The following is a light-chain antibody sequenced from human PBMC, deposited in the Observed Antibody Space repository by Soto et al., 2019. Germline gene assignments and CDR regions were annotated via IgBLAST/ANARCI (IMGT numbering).Light chain of an antibody. J-gene: IGKJ1*01. CDR3: QQYNNWPPWT. V-gene: IGKV3-15*01. Sequence: EIVMTQSPATLSVSPGERATLSCRASQSVSSNLAWYQQKPSQAPRLLIYGASTRATGIPARFSGSGSGTEFTLTISCLQSADFAVYYCQQYNNWPPWTFRQGTKVEIK. CDR2: GAS. CDR1: QSVSSN.